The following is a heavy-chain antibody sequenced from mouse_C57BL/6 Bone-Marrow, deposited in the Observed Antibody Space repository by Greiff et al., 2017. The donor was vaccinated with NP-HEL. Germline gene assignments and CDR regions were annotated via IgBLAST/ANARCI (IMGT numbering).Heavy chain of an antibody. V-gene: IGHV10-3*01. CDR2: IRSKSSNYAT. J-gene: IGHJ3*01. CDR1: GFTFNTYA. D-gene: IGHD2-4*01. CDR3: VRDQGLRAWFAY. Sequence: EVQRVESGGGLVQPKGSLKLSCAASGFTFNTYAMHWVRQAPGKGLEWVARIRSKSSNYATYYADSVKDRFTISRDDSQSMLYLQMNNLKTEDTAMYYCVRDQGLRAWFAYWGQGTLVTVSA.